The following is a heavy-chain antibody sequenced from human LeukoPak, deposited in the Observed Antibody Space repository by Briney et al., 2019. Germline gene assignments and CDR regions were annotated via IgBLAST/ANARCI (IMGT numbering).Heavy chain of an antibody. J-gene: IGHJ4*02. CDR2: ISSGSTYT. CDR3: ARVVVAGHGDYVDY. D-gene: IGHD4-17*01. Sequence: GGSLSLSCAASGFSFSDYYMTWIRQAPGKGLEWISYISSGSTYTKYADSVKGRFAISGDNAKNSLYLQMNSLRAEDTAVFYCARVVVAGHGDYVDYWGQGTLVTVSS. V-gene: IGHV3-11*06. CDR1: GFSFSDYY.